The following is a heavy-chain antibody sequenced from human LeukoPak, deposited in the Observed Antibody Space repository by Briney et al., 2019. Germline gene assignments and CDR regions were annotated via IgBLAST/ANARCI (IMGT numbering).Heavy chain of an antibody. D-gene: IGHD6-13*01. Sequence: PGGSLRLSCAASGFTFSSYEMNWVRQAPRKGLEWVSYISSSGSTIYYADSVKGRFTISRDNAKNSLYLQMNSLRAEDTAVYYCARETYSTFDYWGQGTLVTVSS. V-gene: IGHV3-48*03. J-gene: IGHJ4*02. CDR2: ISSSGSTI. CDR3: ARETYSTFDY. CDR1: GFTFSSYE.